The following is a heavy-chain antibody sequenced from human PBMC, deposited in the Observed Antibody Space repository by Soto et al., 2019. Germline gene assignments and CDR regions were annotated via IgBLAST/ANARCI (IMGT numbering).Heavy chain of an antibody. CDR2: IIPILGIA. J-gene: IGHJ4*02. CDR3: ARDPFYCSSTSCYLAL. CDR1: GGTFSSYT. D-gene: IGHD2-2*01. Sequence: SVKVSCKASGGTFSSYTISWVRQAPGQGLDWMGRIIPILGIANYAQKFQGRVTITADKSTSTAYMELSSLRSEDTAVYYCARDPFYCSSTSCYLALWGQGTLVTVSS. V-gene: IGHV1-69*04.